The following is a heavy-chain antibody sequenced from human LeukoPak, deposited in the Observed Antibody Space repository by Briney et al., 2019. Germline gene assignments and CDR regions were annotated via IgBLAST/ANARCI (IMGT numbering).Heavy chain of an antibody. CDR3: ARWDHGTAYFDS. D-gene: IGHD1-26*01. V-gene: IGHV6-1*01. CDR1: WXSVSSNSFA. Sequence: SHTLSLTCSISWXSVSSNSFACNWIRQSPSRGLEWLGRKSYRSKWYNNYTVSVKSRITINPDTPRNQFSLQLKSVTPEDTAVYYCARWDHGTAYFDSWGQGTLVTVSS. CDR2: KSYRSKWYN. J-gene: IGHJ4*02.